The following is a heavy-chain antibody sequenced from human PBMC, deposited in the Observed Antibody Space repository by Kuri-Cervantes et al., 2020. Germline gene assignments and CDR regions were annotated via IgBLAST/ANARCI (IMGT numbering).Heavy chain of an antibody. D-gene: IGHD2-15*01. J-gene: IGHJ4*02. Sequence: GESLKISCAASGFTFSSYAMSWVRQAPGKGLEWVSGINWNGGSTGYADSVKGRFTISRDNAKNSLYLQMNSLRAEDTALYHCAKEAQLGVVVVVAATLYFDYWGQGTLVTVSS. CDR1: GFTFSSYA. V-gene: IGHV3-20*01. CDR2: INWNGGST. CDR3: AKEAQLGVVVVVAATLYFDY.